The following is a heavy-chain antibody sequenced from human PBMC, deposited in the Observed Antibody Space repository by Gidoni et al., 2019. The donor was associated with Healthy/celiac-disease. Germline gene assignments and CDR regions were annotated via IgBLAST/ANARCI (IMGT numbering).Heavy chain of an antibody. D-gene: IGHD3-22*01. CDR2: IRYDGSKK. CDR1: GFTFSSYG. Sequence: QVQLVESGGGVVQPGGSLRLSCAASGFTFSSYGMNWVRQAQGKGLEWVAFIRYDGSKKYYADSVKGRFTISRDNSKNTLYLQMNSLRAEDTAVYYCANQRYYDSSGLDAFDIWGQGTMVTVSS. CDR3: ANQRYYDSSGLDAFDI. V-gene: IGHV3-30*02. J-gene: IGHJ3*02.